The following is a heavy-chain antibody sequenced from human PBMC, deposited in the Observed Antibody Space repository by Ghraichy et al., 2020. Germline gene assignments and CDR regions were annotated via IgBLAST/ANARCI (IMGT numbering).Heavy chain of an antibody. Sequence: SGPTLVKPTQTLTLTCTFSGFSPNTYGMCISWIRQHPGKALEWLGLIDWDDDKYYSTSLKTRLTISKDNTKNQVVLTMTNMDPADTGTYFCARTPVVIAARPIWGLGTMVTVSS. J-gene: IGHJ3*02. V-gene: IGHV2-70*01. CDR1: GFSPNTYGMC. D-gene: IGHD6-25*01. CDR2: IDWDDDK. CDR3: ARTPVVIAARPI.